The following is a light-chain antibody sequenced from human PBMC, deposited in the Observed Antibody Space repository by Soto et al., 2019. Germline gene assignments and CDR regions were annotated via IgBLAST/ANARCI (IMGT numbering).Light chain of an antibody. V-gene: IGKV1-39*01. CDR1: QAISPF. J-gene: IGKJ5*01. CDR2: ESS. Sequence: DIQLTQSPPSLSASVGDRVTITCRASQAISPFLNWYQCNPGKPPKLLIYESSNLRGGVSSRFRGSDSGTNFPPTSHRRKSADFETYNCQPSSVDLTTFGKGT. CDR3: QPSSVDLTT.